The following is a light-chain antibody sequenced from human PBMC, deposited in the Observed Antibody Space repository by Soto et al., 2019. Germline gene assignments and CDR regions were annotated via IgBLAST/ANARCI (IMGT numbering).Light chain of an antibody. J-gene: IGKJ4*01. CDR3: QNYNSAPLT. V-gene: IGKV3-11*01. CDR1: QSVGNN. Sequence: EIVLTQSPATLSLSPGERATLSCRASQSVGNNLAWYQQKPGQAPGLLIYEASTRATGIPARFSGSGSGTDFTLTISSLEPEDVATYYCQNYNSAPLTFGGGTKVEIK. CDR2: EAS.